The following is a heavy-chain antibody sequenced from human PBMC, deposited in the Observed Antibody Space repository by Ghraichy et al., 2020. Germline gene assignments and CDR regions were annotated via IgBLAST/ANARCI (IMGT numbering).Heavy chain of an antibody. CDR3: AHRREGPNAFDI. D-gene: IGHD1-26*01. Sequence: SGPTLVKPTQTLTLTCAFTGFSLSSSGLGVGWIRQPPRKALEWLALIKWNDDKRYSPSLQNRLTVTKDTSKNQVVLTMTNMDPVDTATYYCAHRREGPNAFDIWGQGTMVTVSS. CDR2: IKWNDDK. V-gene: IGHV2-5*01. J-gene: IGHJ3*02. CDR1: GFSLSSSGLG.